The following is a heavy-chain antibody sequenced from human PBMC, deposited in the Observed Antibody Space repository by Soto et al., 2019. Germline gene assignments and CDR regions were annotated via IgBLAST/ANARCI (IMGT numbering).Heavy chain of an antibody. D-gene: IGHD3-10*01. V-gene: IGHV4-39*01. CDR2: INYSGNT. J-gene: IGHJ4*02. Sequence: RCRRHHQREGPEWIGTINYSGNTYYNPSLKSRITIYKDTSKIQFALKVSSVTDADTAVYYCVRDFGDHRISDWGQGALVTVSS. CDR3: VRDFGDHRISD.